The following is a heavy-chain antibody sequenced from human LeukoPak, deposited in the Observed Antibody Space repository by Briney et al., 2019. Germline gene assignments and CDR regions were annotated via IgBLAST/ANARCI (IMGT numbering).Heavy chain of an antibody. CDR3: ASSPGGYCSSASCYTGGYFDY. D-gene: IGHD2-2*02. J-gene: IGHJ4*02. CDR2: IYYNGST. V-gene: IGHV4-39*01. Sequence: SETLSLTCTVSGGSISSSTYYWVWIHQPPGKGLEWIGRIYYNGSTYYNPSLKSRVTISVDTSKNQFSLRLSSVTATDRAVYYCASSPGGYCSSASCYTGGYFDYWGQGSLVTVSS. CDR1: GGSISSSTYY.